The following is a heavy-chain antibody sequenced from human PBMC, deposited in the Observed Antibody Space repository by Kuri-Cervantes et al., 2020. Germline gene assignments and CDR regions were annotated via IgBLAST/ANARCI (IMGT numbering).Heavy chain of an antibody. V-gene: IGHV3-21*01. CDR1: GFTFSSYS. CDR3: ARSRPSSCFDY. Sequence: GGSLRLSCAASGFTFSSYSMNWVRQAPGKGLEWVSSISSSSSYIYYADSVKGRFTISRDNAKNSLYLQMNSLRAEDTAVYYCARSRPSSCFDYWGQGTLVTVSS. CDR2: ISSSSSYI. D-gene: IGHD6-13*01. J-gene: IGHJ4*02.